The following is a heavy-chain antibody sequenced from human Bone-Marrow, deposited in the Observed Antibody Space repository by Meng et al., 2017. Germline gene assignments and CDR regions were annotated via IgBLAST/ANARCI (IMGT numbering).Heavy chain of an antibody. CDR3: ARGVGYESPNFDY. D-gene: IGHD3-22*01. CDR2: IWYDGSNK. Sequence: QVQLVESGGGVVQPGRSLRRSCAASGFTFSSYGMHWVRQAPGKGLEWVAVIWYDGSNKYYADSVKGRFTISRDNSKNTLYLQMNSLRAEDTAVYYCARGVGYESPNFDYWGQGTLVTVSS. CDR1: GFTFSSYG. J-gene: IGHJ4*02. V-gene: IGHV3-33*01.